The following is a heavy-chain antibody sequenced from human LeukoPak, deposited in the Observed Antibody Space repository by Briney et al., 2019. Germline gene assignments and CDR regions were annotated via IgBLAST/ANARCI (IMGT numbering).Heavy chain of an antibody. V-gene: IGHV3-53*04. Sequence: GGSLRLSCAASGFTVSSDYMSWVRQAPGKGLEWVSVIYSGGSTYYADSVKGRFTISRHNSKNTLYLQMNSLRAEDTAVYYCARDYRYYGDYVDYYYYGMDVWGQGTAVTVSS. CDR2: IYSGGST. J-gene: IGHJ6*02. CDR3: ARDYRYYGDYVDYYYYGMDV. D-gene: IGHD4-17*01. CDR1: GFTVSSDY.